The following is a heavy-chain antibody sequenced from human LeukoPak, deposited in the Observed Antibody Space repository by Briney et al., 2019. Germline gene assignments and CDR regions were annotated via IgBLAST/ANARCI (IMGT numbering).Heavy chain of an antibody. V-gene: IGHV4-59*08. CDR2: IYYSGTT. CDR3: SRHLPGYSYYFDF. J-gene: IGHJ4*02. CDR1: GGSISSYY. D-gene: IGHD6-13*01. Sequence: PSETLSLTCTVSGGSISSYYWSWIRQPPGKGLEWIGYIYYSGTTNYNPSLKSRVSISLDTSKNQFSLKLSSVTAADTAVYYCSRHLPGYSYYFDFWGQGTLVTVSS.